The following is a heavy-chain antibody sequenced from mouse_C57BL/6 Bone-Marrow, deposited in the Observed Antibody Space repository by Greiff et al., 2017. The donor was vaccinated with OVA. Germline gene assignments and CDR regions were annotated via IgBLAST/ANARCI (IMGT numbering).Heavy chain of an antibody. CDR1: GYTFTDYS. Sequence: VQLQQSDAELVKPGASVKISCTASGYTFTDYSIHWVKQRPEQGLEWIGYIHPSDGSTNYNEKFKGKATLTADKSSSTAYMQLSSLTSEDSAVLITARCGFTEVATEALDDWGKGTTVTVSS. D-gene: IGHD1-1*01. J-gene: IGHJ4*01. V-gene: IGHV1-78*01. CDR2: IHPSDGST. CDR3: ARCGFTEVATEALDD.